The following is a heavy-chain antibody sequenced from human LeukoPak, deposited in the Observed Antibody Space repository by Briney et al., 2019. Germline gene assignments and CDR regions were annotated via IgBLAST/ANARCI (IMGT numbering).Heavy chain of an antibody. CDR2: INHSGST. J-gene: IGHJ5*02. CDR1: GGSFSGYY. CDR3: ARHANYYGSGSYLNWFDP. V-gene: IGHV4-34*01. Sequence: SETLSLTCAVYGGSFSGYYWSWIRQPPGKGLEWIGEINHSGSTNYNPSLKSRVTISVDTSKNQFSLKLSSVTAADTAVYYCARHANYYGSGSYLNWFDPWGQGTLVTVSS. D-gene: IGHD3-10*01.